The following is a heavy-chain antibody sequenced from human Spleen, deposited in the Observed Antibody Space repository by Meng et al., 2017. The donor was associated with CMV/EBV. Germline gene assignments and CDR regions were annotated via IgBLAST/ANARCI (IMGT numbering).Heavy chain of an antibody. CDR2: INHSGST. CDR3: ARVYGGNSGVGLDY. CDR1: GGSFSGYY. J-gene: IGHJ4*02. V-gene: IGHV4-34*01. Sequence: VYGGSFSGYYWTWIRQPPGKGLEYIGEINHSGSTIYNPSLKSRVTISVDTSKNQFSLRLTSVTAADTAVYYCARVYGGNSGVGLDYWGQGTLVTVSS. D-gene: IGHD4-23*01.